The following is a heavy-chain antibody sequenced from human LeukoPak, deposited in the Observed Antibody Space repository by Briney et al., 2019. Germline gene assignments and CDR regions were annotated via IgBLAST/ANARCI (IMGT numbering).Heavy chain of an antibody. V-gene: IGHV3-7*01. D-gene: IGHD3-10*01. CDR1: GGSISSSSYY. J-gene: IGHJ4*02. CDR2: IKHDGSDK. CDR3: ARGGHRQKEF. Sequence: ETLSLTCTVSGGSISSSSYYWGWIRQSPGKGLEWVAIIKHDGSDKYRVDSVKGRFTISRDNAKNSLYLQMSSLRAEDTAVYYCARGGHRQKEFWGQGTLVTVST.